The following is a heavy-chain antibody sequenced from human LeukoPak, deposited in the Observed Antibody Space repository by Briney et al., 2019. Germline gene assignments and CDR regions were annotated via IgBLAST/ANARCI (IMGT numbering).Heavy chain of an antibody. V-gene: IGHV1-69*05. CDR2: IIPIFGTA. CDR3: ARVYSSSGEEDY. CDR1: GGTFSSYA. D-gene: IGHD6-6*01. J-gene: IGHJ4*02. Sequence: AASVKVSCKASGGTFSSYAISWVRQAPGQGLEWMGGIIPIFGTANYAQKFQGRVTITTDESTSTAYMELSSLRSEDTAVYYCARVYSSSGEEDYWGQGTLVTVSS.